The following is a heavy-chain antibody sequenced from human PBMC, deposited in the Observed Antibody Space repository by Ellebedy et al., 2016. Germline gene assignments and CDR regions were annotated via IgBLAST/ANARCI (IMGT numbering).Heavy chain of an antibody. CDR2: TGTAGEL. CDR3: ARGGGYGDPNDAFDI. J-gene: IGHJ3*02. CDR1: GFTFSNYD. V-gene: IGHV3-13*01. D-gene: IGHD4-17*01. Sequence: GGSLRLSCAASGFTFSNYDMHWFRQATGKGLEWVSATGTAGELYYPGSVKGRFTISRENAKNSLYLQMNSLRAGDTAVYYCARGGGYGDPNDAFDIWGQGTMVTVSS.